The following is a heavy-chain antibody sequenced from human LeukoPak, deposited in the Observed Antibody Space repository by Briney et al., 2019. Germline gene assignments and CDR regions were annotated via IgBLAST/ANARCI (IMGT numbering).Heavy chain of an antibody. CDR3: ARPPDSSGWSYFDC. CDR1: GFTFSSSD. CDR2: ISSSGSTI. V-gene: IGHV3-48*03. D-gene: IGHD6-19*01. J-gene: IGHJ4*02. Sequence: GGSLRLSCAASGFTFSSSDMHWVRQAPGSVPEWVSYISSSGSTIYYADSVKGRFTISRDNSKNSLNLQMNSLRAEDKAVYYCARPPDSSGWSYFDCWGQGTLVTVSS.